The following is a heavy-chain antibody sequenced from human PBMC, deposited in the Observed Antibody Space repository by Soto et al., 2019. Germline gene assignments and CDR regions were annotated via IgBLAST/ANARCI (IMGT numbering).Heavy chain of an antibody. Sequence: SETLSLTCTVSGGSISSSSYYWGWIRQPPGKGLEWIGSISYSGSTFYNPSLKSRVTISVDTSKNQFSLKLSSVTAADTAVYYCASTKGSSWYARFDYWGQGTLVTVSS. CDR3: ASTKGSSWYARFDY. J-gene: IGHJ4*02. CDR2: ISYSGST. D-gene: IGHD6-13*01. V-gene: IGHV4-39*01. CDR1: GGSISSSSYY.